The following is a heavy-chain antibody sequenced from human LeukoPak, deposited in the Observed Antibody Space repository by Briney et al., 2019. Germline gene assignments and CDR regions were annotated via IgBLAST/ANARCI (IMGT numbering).Heavy chain of an antibody. V-gene: IGHV3-66*02. J-gene: IGHJ4*02. CDR1: GFTVSSNY. Sequence: AGGSLRLSCAASGFTVSSNYMSWVRQAPGKGLEWVSVIYSGGSTYYADSVKGRFTISRDNSKNTLYLQMNSLRAEDTAVYYCARDQNYYDSSGYRDYWGQGTLVIVSS. CDR2: IYSGGST. D-gene: IGHD3-22*01. CDR3: ARDQNYYDSSGYRDY.